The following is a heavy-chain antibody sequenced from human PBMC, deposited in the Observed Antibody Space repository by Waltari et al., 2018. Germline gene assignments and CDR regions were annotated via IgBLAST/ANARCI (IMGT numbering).Heavy chain of an antibody. V-gene: IGHV3-23*02. CDR2: RSANDDST. Sequence: EVRLLESGGGLVQPWGSLRLSCDASGFTFSTYVMSWVRQAPGKGLGWVAGRSANDDSTYYGDSVKGRFTIARDISKNKLSLQMNSLRAEDTAIYYCAKGDYAFWSGQNWYDAWGQGTHVTVSS. CDR3: AKGDYAFWSGQNWYDA. CDR1: GFTFSTYV. D-gene: IGHD3-3*01. J-gene: IGHJ5*02.